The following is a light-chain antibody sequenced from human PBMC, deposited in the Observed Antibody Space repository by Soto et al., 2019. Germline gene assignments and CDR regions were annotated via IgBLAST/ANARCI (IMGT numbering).Light chain of an antibody. J-gene: IGKJ3*01. V-gene: IGKV3-20*01. CDR1: QSVSSSY. Sequence: EIVSTQSPGTLSLSTGERATLSCRASQSVSSSYLAWYQQKPGQAPRLLIYGASSRATGIPDRFSGSGSGTDFTLTISRLEPEDFAVYYCQQYVSSPFTFGPGTKVDI. CDR2: GAS. CDR3: QQYVSSPFT.